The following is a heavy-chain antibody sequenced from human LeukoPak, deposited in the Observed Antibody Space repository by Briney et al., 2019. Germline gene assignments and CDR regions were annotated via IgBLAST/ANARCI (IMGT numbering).Heavy chain of an antibody. J-gene: IGHJ5*02. D-gene: IGHD4-17*01. CDR1: GYTFTGYY. CDR3: ATSSLTTVTTIDWFDP. V-gene: IGHV1-2*02. CDR2: INPNSGGT. Sequence: ASVKVSCKASGYTFTGYYMHWVRQAPGQGLEWMGWINPNSGGTNYAQKFQGRVTMTRDTSISTAYMELSRLRSDDTAVYYCATSSLTTVTTIDWFDPWGQGTLVTVSS.